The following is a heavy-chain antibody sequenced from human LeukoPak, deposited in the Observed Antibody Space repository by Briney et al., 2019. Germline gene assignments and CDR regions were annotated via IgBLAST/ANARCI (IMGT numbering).Heavy chain of an antibody. D-gene: IGHD3-3*01. CDR2: MHPNSGNT. Sequence: ASVKVSCKASGYTFTSYDINWVRQATGQGLEWMGWMHPNSGNTGYAQKFQGRVTMTRNTSISTAYMELSSLRSEDTAVYYCARGRMQGFWSGYYFDYWGQGTLVTVSS. J-gene: IGHJ4*02. V-gene: IGHV1-8*01. CDR1: GYTFTSYD. CDR3: ARGRMQGFWSGYYFDY.